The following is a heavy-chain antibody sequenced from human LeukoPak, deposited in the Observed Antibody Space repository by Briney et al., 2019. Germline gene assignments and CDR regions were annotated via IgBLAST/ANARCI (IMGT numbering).Heavy chain of an antibody. D-gene: IGHD3-22*01. CDR1: GYTFTSYV. J-gene: IGHJ6*02. CDR3: ARLADSSGYPYYYYGMDV. CDR2: INTNTGNP. Sequence: GASVKVSCKASGYTFTSYVINWLRQAPGQGLEWMGWINTNTGNPTYAQGFTGRFVFSLDTSVSTAYLQISSLKAEDTAVYYCARLADSSGYPYYYYGMDVWGQGTTVTVSS. V-gene: IGHV7-4-1*02.